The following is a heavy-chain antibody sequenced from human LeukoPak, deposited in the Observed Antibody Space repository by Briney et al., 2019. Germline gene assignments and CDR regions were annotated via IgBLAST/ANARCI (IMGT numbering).Heavy chain of an antibody. D-gene: IGHD6-19*01. CDR2: MYHSGST. J-gene: IGHJ4*02. CDR1: DYSINNGYY. V-gene: IGHV4-38-2*01. Sequence: SETLSLTCAVSDYSINNGYYWGWIRQPPGKGLEWIGSMYHSGSTYYNPSLKSRVTISVDTSKNQFSLKLSSVTAVDTAMYYCARAVAGDFDSWGQGTLVTVSS. CDR3: ARAVAGDFDS.